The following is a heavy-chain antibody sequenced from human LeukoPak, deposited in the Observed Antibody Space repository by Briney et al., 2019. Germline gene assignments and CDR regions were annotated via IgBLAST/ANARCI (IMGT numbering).Heavy chain of an antibody. CDR2: ISGGGGST. D-gene: IGHD5-18*01. V-gene: IGHV3-23*01. J-gene: IGHJ6*02. Sequence: GASLRLSCAASGFIFSSYGMSWVREAPGKGLKWVSGISGGGGSTDYADSVRGRFTISRDNSKNTLYLQMNSLRVEDSAVYYCARKDGYGHTYYRYGLDAWGQGTTVIVS. CDR3: ARKDGYGHTYYRYGLDA. CDR1: GFIFSSYG.